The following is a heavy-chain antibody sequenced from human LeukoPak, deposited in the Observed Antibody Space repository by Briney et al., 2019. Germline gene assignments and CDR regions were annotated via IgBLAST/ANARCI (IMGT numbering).Heavy chain of an antibody. CDR3: AKPYGDYLPYFDY. D-gene: IGHD4-17*01. CDR1: GFTFSSYG. CDR2: ISYDGSNK. Sequence: GGSLRLSCAASGFTFSSYGMHWVRQAPGKGLEWVAVISYDGSNKYYADSVKGRFNISRDNSKNTLYLQMNSLRAEDTAVYYCAKPYGDYLPYFDYWGQGTLVTVSS. J-gene: IGHJ4*02. V-gene: IGHV3-30*18.